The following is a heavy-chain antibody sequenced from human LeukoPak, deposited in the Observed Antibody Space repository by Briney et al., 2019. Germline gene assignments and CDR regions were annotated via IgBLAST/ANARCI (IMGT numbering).Heavy chain of an antibody. Sequence: GGSLRLSCAASGFTFSSYWMHWVRQAPGKGLVWVSRIKSDGISTSYADSVKGRFTISRDNAKNTLYLQMNSLRAEDTAVYYCARAGTSGTPSFYWGQGTLVTVS. D-gene: IGHD1-1*01. V-gene: IGHV3-74*01. CDR2: IKSDGIST. CDR3: ARAGTSGTPSFY. J-gene: IGHJ4*02. CDR1: GFTFSSYW.